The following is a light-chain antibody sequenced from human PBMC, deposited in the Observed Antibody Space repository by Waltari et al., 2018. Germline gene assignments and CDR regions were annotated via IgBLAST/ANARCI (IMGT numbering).Light chain of an antibody. Sequence: DVVMTQSPLSLPVTLGQPASISCSSSQSLVHRGGDTYLNWFQQRPGQSPRRLIYKVSNRDSGVPDRFSGSGSGTDFTLKISRVEAEDVAVYYCMQATHWPGTFGQGTKVEIK. CDR3: MQATHWPGT. CDR2: KVS. J-gene: IGKJ1*01. V-gene: IGKV2-30*02. CDR1: QSLVHRGGDTY.